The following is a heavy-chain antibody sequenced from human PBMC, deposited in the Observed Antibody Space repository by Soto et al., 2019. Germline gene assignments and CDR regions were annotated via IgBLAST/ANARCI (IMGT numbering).Heavy chain of an antibody. D-gene: IGHD3-10*01. CDR1: GFTFSVSS. J-gene: IGHJ4*02. V-gene: IGHV3-73*01. CDR2: IRSKANNYAT. Sequence: EVQLVESGGGLLQPGGSVRLSCAASGFTFSVSSMHWVRQASGKGLEWLGRIRSKANNYATSYSESVKGRFNISRDDSQDTMFLQMNSLSTEDTAMYYCAIEGVGFGYWGQGTLVTVSS. CDR3: AIEGVGFGY.